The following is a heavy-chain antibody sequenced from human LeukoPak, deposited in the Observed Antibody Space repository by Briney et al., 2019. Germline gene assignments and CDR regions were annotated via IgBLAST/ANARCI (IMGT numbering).Heavy chain of an antibody. CDR2: IFYMGST. CDR1: DDSFSSHY. Sequence: SETLSLTCAVSDDSFSSHYWTWIRQPPGKGLEWIGYIFYMGSTNYNPSLKSRVTISIDTSKNQFSLKLSSVTAADTAVYYCARDLVTVTKGFDIWGQGTMVSVSS. D-gene: IGHD4-17*01. V-gene: IGHV4-59*11. CDR3: ARDLVTVTKGFDI. J-gene: IGHJ3*02.